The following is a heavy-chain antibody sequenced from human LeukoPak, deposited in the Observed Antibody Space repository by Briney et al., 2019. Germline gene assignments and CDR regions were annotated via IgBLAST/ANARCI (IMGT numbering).Heavy chain of an antibody. CDR1: GFTFSTYD. D-gene: IGHD4-17*01. CDR2: FGRGGSYI. V-gene: IGHV3-21*01. CDR3: ARVRNGDTRDFDY. Sequence: GGSLRLSCAASGFTFSTYDMHWVRQAPGKGLEWVSSFGRGGSYIYYADSLEGRFTISRDNAKNSLYLQMNSLRAEDTAVYFCARVRNGDTRDFDYWGQGTLVTVSS. J-gene: IGHJ4*02.